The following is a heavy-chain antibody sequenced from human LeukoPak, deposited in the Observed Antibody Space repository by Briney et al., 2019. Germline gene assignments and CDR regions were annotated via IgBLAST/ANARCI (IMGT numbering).Heavy chain of an antibody. D-gene: IGHD3-22*01. Sequence: GGSLRLSCAASGFTFSSYAMSWVRQAPGKGLEWVSAISGSGGSAYYADSVKGRFTISRDNSKNTLYLQMNSLRAEDTAVYYCAKTLYYYDSSGYYYFDYWGQGTLVTVSS. CDR3: AKTLYYYDSSGYYYFDY. V-gene: IGHV3-23*01. J-gene: IGHJ4*02. CDR1: GFTFSSYA. CDR2: ISGSGGSA.